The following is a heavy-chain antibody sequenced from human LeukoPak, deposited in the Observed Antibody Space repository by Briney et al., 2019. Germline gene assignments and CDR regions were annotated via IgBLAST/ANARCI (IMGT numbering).Heavy chain of an antibody. V-gene: IGHV4-39*01. CDR1: GGSISSSSYY. D-gene: IGHD2-2*01. Sequence: SSETLSLTCTVSGGSISSSSYYWGWIRQPPGKGLGWIGSIYYSGSTYYNPSLKSRVTISVDTSKNQFSLKLSSVAAADTAVYYCARIGYCSSTSCYAEYFQHWGQGTLVTVSS. CDR2: IYYSGST. J-gene: IGHJ1*01. CDR3: ARIGYCSSTSCYAEYFQH.